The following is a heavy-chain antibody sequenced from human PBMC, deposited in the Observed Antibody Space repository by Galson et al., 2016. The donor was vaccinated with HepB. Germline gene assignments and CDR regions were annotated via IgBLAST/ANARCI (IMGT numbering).Heavy chain of an antibody. CDR2: IRSSSSTI. Sequence: SLRLSCAAPGFTFSSYSMNWVRQAPGKGLEWVSYIRSSSSTIYYADSVKGRFTISRDNAKHSLYLQMNSLRDEDTAVYYCARDRVSGDFWSGYYTGIGMDVWGQETTVTVSS. CDR3: ARDRVSGDFWSGYYTGIGMDV. J-gene: IGHJ6*02. D-gene: IGHD3-3*01. V-gene: IGHV3-48*02. CDR1: GFTFSSYS.